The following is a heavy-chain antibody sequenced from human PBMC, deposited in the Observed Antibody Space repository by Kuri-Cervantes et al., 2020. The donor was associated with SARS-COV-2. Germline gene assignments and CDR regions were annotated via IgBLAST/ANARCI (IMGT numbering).Heavy chain of an antibody. D-gene: IGHD3-3*01. Sequence: GGSLRLSCAASGFTFSSYAMHWVRQAPGKGLEWVAVISYDGSNKYYADSVKGRFTISRDNSKNTLYLQMNSLRAEDTAVYYCAIGRYYDFWSGYYTDAFDIWGQGTMVTVSS. CDR1: GFTFSSYA. CDR2: ISYDGSNK. CDR3: AIGRYYDFWSGYYTDAFDI. V-gene: IGHV3-30-3*01. J-gene: IGHJ3*02.